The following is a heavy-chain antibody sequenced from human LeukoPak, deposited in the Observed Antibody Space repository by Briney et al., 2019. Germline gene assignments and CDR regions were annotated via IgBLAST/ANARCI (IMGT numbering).Heavy chain of an antibody. CDR3: ARGSITIFGVVTE. D-gene: IGHD3-3*01. V-gene: IGHV4-59*08. J-gene: IGHJ4*02. Sequence: SETLSLTCTVSGGSISSYYWSWIRQPPGKGLEWIGYIYYSGSTNYNPSLKSRVTISVDTSKNQFSLKLSSVTAADTAVYYCARGSITIFGVVTEWGQGTLVTVSS. CDR1: GGSISSYY. CDR2: IYYSGST.